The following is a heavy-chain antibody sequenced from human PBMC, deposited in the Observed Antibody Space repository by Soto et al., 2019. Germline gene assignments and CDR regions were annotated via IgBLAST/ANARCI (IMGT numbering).Heavy chain of an antibody. Sequence: GASVKVSCKASGYTFTGYYMHWVRQAPGQGLEWMGWINPNSGGTNYAQKFQGWVTMTRDTSISTAYMELSRLRSDDTAAYYCARGNKYYDFWSGPMDVWGQGTTVTVSS. V-gene: IGHV1-2*04. CDR2: INPNSGGT. D-gene: IGHD3-3*01. J-gene: IGHJ6*02. CDR1: GYTFTGYY. CDR3: ARGNKYYDFWSGPMDV.